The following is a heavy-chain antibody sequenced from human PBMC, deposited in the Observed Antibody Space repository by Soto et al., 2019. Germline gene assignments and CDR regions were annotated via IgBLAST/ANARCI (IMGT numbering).Heavy chain of an antibody. Sequence: QVQLVQSGAEVKKPGSSVKVSCKASGGTFSSYAISWVRQAPGQGLEWMGGILPIFITANYAQKFHGRVKITADESTSTAYMGLSGLRSEDTAVYYGARHPGRPYYYYGMDVWGQGTTVTVSS. CDR1: GGTFSSYA. V-gene: IGHV1-69*12. CDR2: ILPIFITA. J-gene: IGHJ6*02. CDR3: ARHPGRPYYYYGMDV. D-gene: IGHD2-15*01.